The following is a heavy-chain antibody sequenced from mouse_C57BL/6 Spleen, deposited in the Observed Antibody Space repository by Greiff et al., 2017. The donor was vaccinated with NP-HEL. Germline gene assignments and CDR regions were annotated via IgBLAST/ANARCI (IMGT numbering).Heavy chain of an antibody. V-gene: IGHV1-64*01. J-gene: IGHJ3*01. D-gene: IGHD2-4*01. Sequence: VQLQQPGAELVKPGASVKLSCKASGYTFTSYWMHWVKQRPGQGLEWIGMIHPNSGSTNYNEKFKSKATLTVDKSSSTAYMQLSSLTSEDSAVYYCEAIYYDYEGFAYWGQGTLVTVSA. CDR2: IHPNSGST. CDR1: GYTFTSYW. CDR3: EAIYYDYEGFAY.